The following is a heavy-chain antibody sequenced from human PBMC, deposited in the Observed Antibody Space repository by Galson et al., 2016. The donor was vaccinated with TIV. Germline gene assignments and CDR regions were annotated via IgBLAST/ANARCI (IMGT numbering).Heavy chain of an antibody. CDR1: GDTFASYA. CDR2: IIPILGSS. CDR3: ARRVVGTGYEY. V-gene: IGHV1-69*13. J-gene: IGHJ4*02. D-gene: IGHD6-13*01. Sequence: SVKVSCKASGDTFASYAFSWVRQAPGQGLEVMGRIIPILGSSDYAQRFQGRVTISLDVSRNQFSLKLSSVTAADTALYYCARRVVGTGYEYWGQGILVTVSS.